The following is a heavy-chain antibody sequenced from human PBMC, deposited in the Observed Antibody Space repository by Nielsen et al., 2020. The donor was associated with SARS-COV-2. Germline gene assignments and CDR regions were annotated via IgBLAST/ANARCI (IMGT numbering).Heavy chain of an antibody. CDR1: GFTFDDYA. V-gene: IGHV3-9*01. D-gene: IGHD1-26*01. CDR3: ARPYSGSYYLGDFQH. CDR2: ISWNSGSI. J-gene: IGHJ1*01. Sequence: GKSLKISCAASGFTFDDYAMHWVRQAPGKGLEWVSGISWNSGSIGYADSVKGRFTISRDNAKNSLYLQMNSLRAEDTALYYCARPYSGSYYLGDFQHWGQGTLVTVSS.